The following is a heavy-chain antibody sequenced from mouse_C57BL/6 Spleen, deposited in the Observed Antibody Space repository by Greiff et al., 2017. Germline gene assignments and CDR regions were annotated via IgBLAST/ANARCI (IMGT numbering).Heavy chain of an antibody. D-gene: IGHD2-4*01. Sequence: VQLQQSGAELVKPGASVKISCKASGYAFSSYWMNWVKQRPGKGLGWIGQIYPGDGDTNYNGKFKGKATLTADKSSSTAYMQLSSLASEDSAVYFCARDYDSRGAWFAYWGQGTLVTVSA. J-gene: IGHJ3*01. V-gene: IGHV1-80*01. CDR2: IYPGDGDT. CDR3: ARDYDSRGAWFAY. CDR1: GYAFSSYW.